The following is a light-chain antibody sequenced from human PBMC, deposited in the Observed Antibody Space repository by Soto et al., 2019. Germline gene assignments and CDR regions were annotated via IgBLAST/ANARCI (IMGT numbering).Light chain of an antibody. CDR2: GAS. Sequence: EIVLTLLPPTLARSPRERATLTCRASQSVSSNLAWYQQKPGQAPRLLIYGASTMDTGIPARFSGSGSGTEFTLTISNLEPDDFATYYCQQCDSDFSGTFGEGTKVDIK. V-gene: IGKV3-15*01. CDR3: QQCDSDFSGT. CDR1: QSVSSN. J-gene: IGKJ4*02.